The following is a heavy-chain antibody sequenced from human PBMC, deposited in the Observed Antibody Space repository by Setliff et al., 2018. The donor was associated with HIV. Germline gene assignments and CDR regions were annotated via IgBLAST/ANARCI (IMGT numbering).Heavy chain of an antibody. CDR1: GDSINKYY. Sequence: SETCPFTCTVSGDSINKYYWSWIRQPPGKGLEWIGYIYISGSTMYNPSLKTRVTMSLDTSKNQVSLKLTSATAADTAVYYCARRSIVGSTRGYYYYALDVWGQGTTVTVSS. CDR2: IYISGST. V-gene: IGHV4-4*09. CDR3: ARRSIVGSTRGYYYYALDV. J-gene: IGHJ6*02. D-gene: IGHD1-26*01.